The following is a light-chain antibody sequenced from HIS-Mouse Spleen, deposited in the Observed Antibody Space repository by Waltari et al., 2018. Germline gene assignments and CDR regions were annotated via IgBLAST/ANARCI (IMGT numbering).Light chain of an antibody. Sequence: SYELTQPPSVSVSPGQTARITCSGDALPTNYAYWYQQKSGQAPVLVIYEDSKRPSGIPERFSGSSSGTMATLTISGAQVEDEADYCCYSTDSSGNHRVFGGGTKLTVL. CDR3: YSTDSSGNHRV. CDR2: EDS. V-gene: IGLV3-10*01. CDR1: ALPTNY. J-gene: IGLJ2*01.